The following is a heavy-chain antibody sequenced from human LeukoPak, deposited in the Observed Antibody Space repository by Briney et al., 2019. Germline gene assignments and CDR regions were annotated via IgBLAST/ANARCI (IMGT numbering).Heavy chain of an antibody. Sequence: GGSLRLSCAASGFTFDDYAMHWVRQAPGKGLEWVSLISGDGGSTYYADSVKGRFTISRDNSKNSLYLQMNSLGTEDTALYYCAGGTGTTVDYWGQGTLVTVSS. CDR1: GFTFDDYA. CDR3: AGGTGTTVDY. CDR2: ISGDGGST. V-gene: IGHV3-43*02. D-gene: IGHD1-1*01. J-gene: IGHJ4*02.